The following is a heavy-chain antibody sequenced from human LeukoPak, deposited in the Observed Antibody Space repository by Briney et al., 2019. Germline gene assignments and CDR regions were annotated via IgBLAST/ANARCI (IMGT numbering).Heavy chain of an antibody. Sequence: GGSLRLSCAASGFTVSSNYMSWVRQAPGKGLEWVAVISYDGSNKYYADSVKGRFTISRDNSKNTLYLQMNSLRAEDTAVYYCAREVMPRPGTYSFRPLDVWGQGTTVIVSS. CDR2: ISYDGSNK. CDR3: AREVMPRPGTYSFRPLDV. J-gene: IGHJ6*02. D-gene: IGHD3-16*01. CDR1: GFTVSSNY. V-gene: IGHV3-30-3*01.